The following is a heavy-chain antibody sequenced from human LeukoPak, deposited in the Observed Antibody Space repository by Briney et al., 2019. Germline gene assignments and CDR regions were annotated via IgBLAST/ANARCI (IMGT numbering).Heavy chain of an antibody. J-gene: IGHJ4*02. V-gene: IGHV1-2*02. D-gene: IGHD1-26*01. CDR2: INPNGGGT. Sequence: GASVKVSCKASGYTFTGYYMHWVRQAPGQGLEWMGWINPNGGGTNYAQKFQGRVTMTRDTSISTAYMELSRLRSDDTAVYYCARAPIVGATSGDYWGQGTLVTVSS. CDR3: ARAPIVGATSGDY. CDR1: GYTFTGYY.